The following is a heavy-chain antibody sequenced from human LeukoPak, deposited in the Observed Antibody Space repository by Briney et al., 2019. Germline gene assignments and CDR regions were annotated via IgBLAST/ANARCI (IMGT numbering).Heavy chain of an antibody. Sequence: GGTLRLSCGASGFTFSSYGMHWVRQAPGKGLEWVAFIRYDGSNKYYADSVKGRFTISRDNSKNTLYLQMNSLRAEDTAVYYCAKVRYYGSGSYYFDYWGQGTLVTVSS. CDR3: AKVRYYGSGSYYFDY. D-gene: IGHD3-10*01. V-gene: IGHV3-30*02. J-gene: IGHJ4*02. CDR1: GFTFSSYG. CDR2: IRYDGSNK.